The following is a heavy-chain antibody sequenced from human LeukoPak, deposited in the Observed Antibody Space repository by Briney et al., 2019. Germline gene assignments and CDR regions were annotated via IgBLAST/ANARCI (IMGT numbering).Heavy chain of an antibody. D-gene: IGHD3-22*01. V-gene: IGHV3-48*01. Sequence: GGSLRLSCAASGFTFSAYSMNWVRQAPVKGLEWVSFISGGGGTIYYADSVKGRFTISRDNAKNSLHLQMDSLRVEDTAVYYCARNQEIDYYDSSGFYWGVEYWGQGTLVTVSS. J-gene: IGHJ4*02. CDR3: ARNQEIDYYDSSGFYWGVEY. CDR1: GFTFSAYS. CDR2: ISGGGGTI.